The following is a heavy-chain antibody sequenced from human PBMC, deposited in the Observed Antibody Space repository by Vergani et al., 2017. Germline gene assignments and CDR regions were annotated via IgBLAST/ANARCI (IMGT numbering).Heavy chain of an antibody. CDR2: INAGNGNT. V-gene: IGHV1-3*01. CDR1: GGTFTSYA. Sequence: QVQLVQSGAEVKKPGSSVKVSCKASGGTFTSYAMHWVRQAPGQRLEWMGWINAGNGNTKYSQKFQGRVTITRDTAASTAYMELSSLRSEDPAVYYCAREGFYDDVWGSYRLRGGYYFDYWGQGTLVTVSS. CDR3: AREGFYDDVWGSYRLRGGYYFDY. J-gene: IGHJ4*02. D-gene: IGHD3-16*02.